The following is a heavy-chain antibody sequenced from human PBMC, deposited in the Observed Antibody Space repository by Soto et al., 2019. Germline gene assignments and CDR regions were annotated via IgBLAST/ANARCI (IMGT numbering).Heavy chain of an antibody. CDR3: ARDSLYYDFWSGFKRDYYYYGMDV. Sequence: XESLSLSCAASGFTFSSYSMNWVRQAPGKGLEWVSSISSSSSYIYYADSVKGRFTISRDNAKNSLYLQMNSLRAEDTAVYYCARDSLYYDFWSGFKRDYYYYGMDVWGKGTTVTVSS. J-gene: IGHJ6*04. V-gene: IGHV3-21*01. CDR1: GFTFSSYS. D-gene: IGHD3-3*01. CDR2: ISSSSSYI.